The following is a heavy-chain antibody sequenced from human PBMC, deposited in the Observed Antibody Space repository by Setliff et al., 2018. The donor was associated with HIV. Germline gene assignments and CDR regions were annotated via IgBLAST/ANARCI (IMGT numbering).Heavy chain of an antibody. D-gene: IGHD3-3*01. J-gene: IGHJ6*02. CDR1: GFIFSGYT. Sequence: GESLKISCAASGFIFSGYTMVWVRQAPGKGLEWVSSISSSGNFIYYEDSVKGRFTMSRDNAKNSLYLQMDSLRVEDTGFYYCARDYLYYNLYNGSPVYGMDVWGQGTTVTVSS. V-gene: IGHV3-21*01. CDR2: ISSSGNFI. CDR3: ARDYLYYNLYNGSPVYGMDV.